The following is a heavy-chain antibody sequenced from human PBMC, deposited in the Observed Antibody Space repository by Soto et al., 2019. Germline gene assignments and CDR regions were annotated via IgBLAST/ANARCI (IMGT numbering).Heavy chain of an antibody. V-gene: IGHV3-7*01. D-gene: IGHD5-18*01. Sequence: PGGSLRLSCAASGFTFSSYEMNWVRQAPGKGLEWVAGIKEDGSEKYYVDIVKGRFTISRDNVENSLYLQMNSLRGEDSAVYFCARDRGYSSYDYWGLGTLVTVSS. CDR2: IKEDGSEK. CDR1: GFTFSSYE. CDR3: ARDRGYSSYDY. J-gene: IGHJ4*02.